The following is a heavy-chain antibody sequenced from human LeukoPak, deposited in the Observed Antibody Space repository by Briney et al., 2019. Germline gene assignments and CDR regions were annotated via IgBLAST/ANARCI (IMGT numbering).Heavy chain of an antibody. D-gene: IGHD6-19*01. CDR2: INAGNGNT. V-gene: IGHV1-3*01. CDR1: GGTFSSYA. Sequence: ASVKVSCKASGGTFSSYAMHWVRQAPGQRLEWMGWINAGNGNTKYSQKFQGRVTITRDTSASTAYMELSSLRSEDTAVYYCARWKQWLVQRYFDYWGQGTLVTVSS. J-gene: IGHJ4*02. CDR3: ARWKQWLVQRYFDY.